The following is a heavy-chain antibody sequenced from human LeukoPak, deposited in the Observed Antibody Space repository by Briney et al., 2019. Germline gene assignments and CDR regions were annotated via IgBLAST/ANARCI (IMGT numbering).Heavy chain of an antibody. V-gene: IGHV3-30*18. CDR1: GFTFSSYG. J-gene: IGHJ4*02. CDR3: AKDEYDYVWGSYRSPDY. CDR2: ISYDGSNK. Sequence: GRSLRLSCAASGFTFSSYGMHWVRQAPGKGLEWVAVISYDGSNKYYADSVKGRFTISRDHSKNTLYLQMNSLRAEDTAVYYCAKDEYDYVWGSYRSPDYWGQGTLVTVSS. D-gene: IGHD3-16*02.